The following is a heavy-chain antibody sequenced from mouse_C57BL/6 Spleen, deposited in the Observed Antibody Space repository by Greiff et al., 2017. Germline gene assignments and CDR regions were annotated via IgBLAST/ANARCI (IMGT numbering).Heavy chain of an antibody. CDR1: GFTFSDYY. J-gene: IGHJ4*01. V-gene: IGHV5-16*01. Sequence: EVKLMESEGGLVQPGSSMKLSCTASGFTFSDYYMAWVRQVPEKGLEWVANINYDGSSTYYLDSLKSRFIISRDNAKNILYLQMSSLKSEDTATYYCARDYYGSPYAMDYWGQGTSVTVSS. CDR3: ARDYYGSPYAMDY. CDR2: INYDGSST. D-gene: IGHD1-1*01.